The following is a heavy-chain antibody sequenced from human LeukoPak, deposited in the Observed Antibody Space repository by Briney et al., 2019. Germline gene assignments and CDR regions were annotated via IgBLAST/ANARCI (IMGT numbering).Heavy chain of an antibody. CDR3: AKTYDSTDY. J-gene: IGHJ4*02. CDR1: GFTFSKYG. Sequence: GGSLRLSCAASGFTFSKYGMNWVRQAPGKGLEWVSNISGSGSRRYYVDSVKGRFTISGDNSKNTLYLQMNSLRAEDTAIYYCAKTYDSTDYWGQGTLVTVSS. V-gene: IGHV3-23*01. CDR2: ISGSGSRR. D-gene: IGHD3-22*01.